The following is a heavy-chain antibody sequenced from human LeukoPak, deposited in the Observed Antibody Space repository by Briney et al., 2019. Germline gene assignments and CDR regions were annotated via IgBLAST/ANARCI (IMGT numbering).Heavy chain of an antibody. CDR3: ARDRPWGEDDTFDI. Sequence: SVKVSCKASGGSFGSYAISWVRQAPGQGLEWMGGIIPLFGAPNYAQKFQGRVTITADKSTTTAYMELSSLRSEDTAVYYCARDRPWGEDDTFDIWGQGTMVTVSS. V-gene: IGHV1-69*06. J-gene: IGHJ3*02. CDR2: IIPLFGAP. D-gene: IGHD3-16*01. CDR1: GGSFGSYA.